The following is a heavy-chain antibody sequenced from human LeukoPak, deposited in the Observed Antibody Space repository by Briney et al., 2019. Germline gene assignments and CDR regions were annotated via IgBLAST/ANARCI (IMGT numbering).Heavy chain of an antibody. V-gene: IGHV3-33*01. CDR1: GFTFTSCG. Sequence: PGRSLRLSCAASGFTFTSCGIDWVRQAPGKGLEWVAVIWYDGSEKYYADSVKGRFTISRDQSKNTAYLQMNSLRAEDTAVYYCARLGSGWSFDYWGQGALVTVSS. CDR3: ARLGSGWSFDY. CDR2: IWYDGSEK. J-gene: IGHJ4*02. D-gene: IGHD6-19*01.